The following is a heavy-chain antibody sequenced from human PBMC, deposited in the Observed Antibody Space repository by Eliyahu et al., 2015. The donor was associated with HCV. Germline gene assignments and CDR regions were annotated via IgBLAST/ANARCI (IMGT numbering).Heavy chain of an antibody. V-gene: IGHV1-2*02. CDR2: MNLYTGGT. CDR3: ARGPSHGAFDI. J-gene: IGHJ3*02. CDR1: GXTFTDYG. Sequence: QALLVQSGAXXKMPGASVXVSCKASGXTFTDYGFHWLRQAPGQGPEWMGWMNLYTGGTNDAQKFRGRLTLTRDTSINTASMDLTRLTSDDTAVYFCARGPSHGAFDIWGQGTMVTVSS.